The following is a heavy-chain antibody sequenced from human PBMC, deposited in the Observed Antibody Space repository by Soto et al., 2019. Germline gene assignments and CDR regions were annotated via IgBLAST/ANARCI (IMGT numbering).Heavy chain of an antibody. CDR1: GGSISSGDYY. Sequence: SETLSLTCTVSGGSISSGDYYWSWIRQPPGKGLEWIGYIYYSGSTYYNPSLKSRVTISVDTSKNQFSLKLSSVTAADTAVYYCARASDYYDSSGYYSTRFDPWGQGTLVTVSS. V-gene: IGHV4-30-4*01. D-gene: IGHD3-22*01. CDR2: IYYSGST. J-gene: IGHJ5*02. CDR3: ARASDYYDSSGYYSTRFDP.